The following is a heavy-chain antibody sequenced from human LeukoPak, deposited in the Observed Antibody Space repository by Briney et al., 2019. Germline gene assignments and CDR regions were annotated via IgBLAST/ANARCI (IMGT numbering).Heavy chain of an antibody. D-gene: IGHD4-17*01. CDR2: IYISGST. Sequence: SETLSLACTVSGGSISSYYWSWIRQPAGKGLEWIGRIYISGSTNYNPSLKSRVTMSVDTSKNQFSLKLSSVTAADTAVYYCARVPTVTFFDYWGQGTLVTVSS. CDR1: GGSISSYY. CDR3: ARVPTVTFFDY. J-gene: IGHJ4*02. V-gene: IGHV4-4*07.